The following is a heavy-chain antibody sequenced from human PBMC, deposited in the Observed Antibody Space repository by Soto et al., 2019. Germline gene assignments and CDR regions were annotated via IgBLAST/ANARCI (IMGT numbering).Heavy chain of an antibody. CDR3: TSGGFPDY. D-gene: IGHD3-16*01. Sequence: GGSLRLSCAASGFTFSNYAMNWVRQTPGKGLEWVSTIGGSGGSAYYADSVKGRFTISRDNSKNTLYLQMSSLRAEDTAVYYCTSGGFPDYWGQGTLVTVSS. CDR2: IGGSGGSA. CDR1: GFTFSNYA. V-gene: IGHV3-23*01. J-gene: IGHJ4*02.